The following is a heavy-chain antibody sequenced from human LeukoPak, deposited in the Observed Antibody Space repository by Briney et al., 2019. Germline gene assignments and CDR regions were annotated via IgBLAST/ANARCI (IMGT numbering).Heavy chain of an antibody. Sequence: SETLSLTCTVSGRSIDNYYWGWIRQSPGKGLEYIANIFYNGRTNYNLSLKSRVTISVDTSKNQFSLKLNYVTAADTAVYYCARHDFWSGFDYWGQGALVTVSS. J-gene: IGHJ4*02. CDR1: GRSIDNYY. CDR2: IFYNGRT. D-gene: IGHD3-3*01. V-gene: IGHV4-59*08. CDR3: ARHDFWSGFDY.